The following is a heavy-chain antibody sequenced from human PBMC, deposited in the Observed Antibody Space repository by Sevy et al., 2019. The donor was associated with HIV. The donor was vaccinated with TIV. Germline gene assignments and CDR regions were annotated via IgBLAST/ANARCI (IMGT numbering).Heavy chain of an antibody. J-gene: IGHJ4*02. CDR2: IKQDGSEK. CDR3: ASDKLIYDFWSGSPDY. V-gene: IGHV3-7*01. D-gene: IGHD3-3*01. CDR1: GFTFSSYW. Sequence: GGSLRLSCAASGFTFSSYWMSWVRQAPGKGLEWVANIKQDGSEKYYVDSVKGRFTISRDNAKNSLYLQMNSLRAEDTAVYYCASDKLIYDFWSGSPDYWGQGTLVTVSS.